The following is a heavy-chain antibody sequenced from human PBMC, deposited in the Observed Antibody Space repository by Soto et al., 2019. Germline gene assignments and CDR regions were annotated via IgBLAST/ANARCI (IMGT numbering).Heavy chain of an antibody. CDR2: ISAYNGNT. D-gene: IGHD3-10*01. V-gene: IGHV1-18*01. CDR1: GYTFTSYG. CDR3: ASGWFGEFVYQFDY. Sequence: QVQLVQSGAEVKKPGASVKVSCKPSGYTFTSYGITWVRQAPGQGLEWMGWISAYNGNTNYAQKFQGRVTMTTDTXXSRADMEPRSLGSDDTAVYYCASGWFGEFVYQFDYWGQGTLVTVSS. J-gene: IGHJ4*02.